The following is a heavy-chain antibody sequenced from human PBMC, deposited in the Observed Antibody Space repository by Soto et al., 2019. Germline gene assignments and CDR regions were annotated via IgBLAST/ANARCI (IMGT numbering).Heavy chain of an antibody. J-gene: IGHJ4*02. CDR2: IKQDGSEK. CDR3: ARALFYVWGSYRFRETHFDY. Sequence: GGSLRLSCAASGFTFSSYWMSWVRQAPGKGLEWVANIKQDGSEKYYVDSVKGRFTISRDNAKNSLYLQMNSLRAEDTAVYYCARALFYVWGSYRFRETHFDYWGQGTLVTVSS. CDR1: GFTFSSYW. V-gene: IGHV3-7*05. D-gene: IGHD3-16*02.